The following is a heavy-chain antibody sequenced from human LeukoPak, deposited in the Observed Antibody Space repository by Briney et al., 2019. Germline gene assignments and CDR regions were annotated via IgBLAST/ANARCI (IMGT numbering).Heavy chain of an antibody. CDR2: ISSSSTYT. CDR1: GFTFSDYY. CDR3: ARLAATGYYFDY. D-gene: IGHD6-13*01. V-gene: IGHV3-11*03. J-gene: IGHJ4*02. Sequence: PGGSLRLSCAASGFTFSDYYMSWIRQAPGKGLEWVSYISSSSTYTNYADSVKGRFTISRDSAENSLFLLMNSLRAEDTAVYYCARLAATGYYFDYWGQGTLVTVSS.